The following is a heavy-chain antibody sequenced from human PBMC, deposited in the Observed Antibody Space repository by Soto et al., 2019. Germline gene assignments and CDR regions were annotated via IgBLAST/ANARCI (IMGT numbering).Heavy chain of an antibody. CDR3: ARTMGHS. D-gene: IGHD3-10*01. CDR2: IYYSGST. V-gene: IGHV4-59*01. CDR1: GGFISSYY. J-gene: IGHJ4*02. Sequence: QVLLQESGPRLVKPSETLSLTCTVSGGFISSYYWSWIRQPPGKGLEWIGYIYYSGSTNYNPPLKSRVTISVDTSKNQFSLKLRSVTAADTAVYYCARTMGHSWGQGTLVTVSS.